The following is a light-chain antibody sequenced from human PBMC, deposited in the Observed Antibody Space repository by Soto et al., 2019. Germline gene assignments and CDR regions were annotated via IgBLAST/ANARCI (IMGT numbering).Light chain of an antibody. CDR3: QQYDSYPYT. Sequence: DIQMTQSPSTLSTSVGDRVTITCRASQTISSWLAWYQEKPGKAPKLLIYKASTSESGVPSRFSGSGSGTEFTLTISSLLPDDFATYYCQQYDSYPYTFGQGTKLEIK. J-gene: IGKJ2*01. V-gene: IGKV1-5*03. CDR1: QTISSW. CDR2: KAS.